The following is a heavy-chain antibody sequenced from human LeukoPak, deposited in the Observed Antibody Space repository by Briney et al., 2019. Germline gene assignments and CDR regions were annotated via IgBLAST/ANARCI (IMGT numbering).Heavy chain of an antibody. J-gene: IGHJ3*02. D-gene: IGHD3-3*01. Sequence: ASVRVSCKASGSTFTGYYMHWVRQAPGQGLEWMGWINPNSGGTNYAQKFQGRVTMTRDTSISTAYMELSRLRSDDTAVYYCARAPDFWSGYYTGRAFDIWGQGTMVTVSS. CDR2: INPNSGGT. CDR3: ARAPDFWSGYYTGRAFDI. CDR1: GSTFTGYY. V-gene: IGHV1-2*02.